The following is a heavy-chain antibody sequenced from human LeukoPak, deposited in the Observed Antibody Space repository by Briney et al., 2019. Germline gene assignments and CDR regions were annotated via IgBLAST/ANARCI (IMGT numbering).Heavy chain of an antibody. V-gene: IGHV3-9*01. D-gene: IGHD3-22*01. J-gene: IGHJ4*02. CDR1: GFTFDDYA. CDR3: AKDYYYDSSGYGGCFDY. CDR2: ISWNSGSI. Sequence: GRSLRLSCAASGFTFDDYAMHWVRQAPGKGLEWVSGISWNSGSIGYADSVEGRFTISRDNAKNSLYLQMNSLRAEDTALYYCAKDYYYDSSGYGGCFDYWGQGTLVTVSS.